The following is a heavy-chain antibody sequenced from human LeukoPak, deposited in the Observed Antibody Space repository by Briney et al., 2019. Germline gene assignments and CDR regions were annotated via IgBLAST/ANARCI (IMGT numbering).Heavy chain of an antibody. CDR1: GFTFSSYT. CDR2: ITTSSTYI. CDR3: ARGEGYYASGSYYIDY. Sequence: GGSLRLSCAASGFTFSSYTMNWVRQAPGKGLEGVSSITTSSTYIYYADSVRGRFTISRDNAKNSLYLRMSSLRVEDTAVYYCARGEGYYASGSYYIDYWGQGPLVTVS. D-gene: IGHD3-10*01. J-gene: IGHJ4*02. V-gene: IGHV3-21*01.